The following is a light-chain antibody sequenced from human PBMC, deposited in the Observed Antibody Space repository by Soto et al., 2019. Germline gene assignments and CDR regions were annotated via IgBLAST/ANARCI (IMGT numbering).Light chain of an antibody. J-gene: IGKJ1*01. CDR2: GVS. CDR3: QQYDSFSVT. Sequence: EIVFTQSPGTLSVSPGERATLSCRASQSVGSTFLAWSQQKPGQAPRLLIYGVSKRATGIPDRFSGSGSGTEFTLTISSLQPDDFATYYCQQYDSFSVTFGQGTKVDIK. V-gene: IGKV3-20*01. CDR1: QSVGSTF.